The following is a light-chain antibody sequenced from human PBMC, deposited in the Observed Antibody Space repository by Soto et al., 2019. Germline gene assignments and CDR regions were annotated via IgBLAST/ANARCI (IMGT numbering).Light chain of an antibody. CDR2: GVS. CDR1: QSLSRSY. Sequence: EIVLTQSPGTLSLSPGERATLSCRASQSLSRSYLAWYQQKPGQAPRLLIYGVSSRATGIPDRFSGSGSGTDFSLTISRLEPEDFAVYYCLQYGSLPYSFGQGTKLEIK. CDR3: LQYGSLPYS. J-gene: IGKJ2*03. V-gene: IGKV3-20*01.